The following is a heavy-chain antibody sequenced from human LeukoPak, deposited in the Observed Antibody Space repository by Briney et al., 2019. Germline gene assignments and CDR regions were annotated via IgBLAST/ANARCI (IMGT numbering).Heavy chain of an antibody. CDR3: AKSAMVTFGYFDY. V-gene: IGHV3-9*01. D-gene: IGHD5-18*01. J-gene: IGHJ4*02. CDR2: ISWNSGSI. Sequence: AGRSLRLACAASGFTFDVYAMHWVRQAPGKGLEWVAGISWNSGSIGYADSVKGGFTISRDNAKNSLYLQMNSLRAEDTALHYSAKSAMVTFGYFDYWGQGTLVTVSS. CDR1: GFTFDVYA.